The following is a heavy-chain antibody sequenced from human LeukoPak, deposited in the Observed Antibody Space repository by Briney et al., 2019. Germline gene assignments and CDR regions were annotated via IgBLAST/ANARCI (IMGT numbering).Heavy chain of an antibody. CDR2: ISSSSSTI. CDR1: GFTFSSYS. V-gene: IGHV3-48*01. D-gene: IGHD3-22*01. J-gene: IGHJ5*02. CDR3: ARDKYYYDSSGSFYNWFDP. Sequence: GGSLRLSCAASGFTFSSYSMNWVRQAPGKGLEWVSYISSSSSTIYYADSVKGRFTISRDNAKNSLYLQMNSLRAEDTAVYYCARDKYYYDSSGSFYNWFDPWGQGTLVTVSS.